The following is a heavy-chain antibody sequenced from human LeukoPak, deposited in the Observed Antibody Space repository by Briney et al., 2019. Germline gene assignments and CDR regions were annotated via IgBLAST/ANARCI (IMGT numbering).Heavy chain of an antibody. D-gene: IGHD6-13*01. J-gene: IGHJ4*02. V-gene: IGHV4-59*08. CDR3: ARLSSGSSSWYDIDY. CDR1: GGSISSYY. Sequence: PSETLSLTCTVSGGSISSYYWSWIRQPPGKGLEWIGYIYYSGSTNYNPSLKSRVTISVDTSKNQFSLKLSSVTAADTAVYYCARLSSGSSSWYDIDYWGQGTLVTVYS. CDR2: IYYSGST.